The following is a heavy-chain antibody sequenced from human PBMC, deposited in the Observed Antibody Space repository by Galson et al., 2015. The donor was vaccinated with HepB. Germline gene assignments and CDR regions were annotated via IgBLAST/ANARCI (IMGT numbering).Heavy chain of an antibody. CDR3: ARDFYDSSGQEAFDI. CDR2: IIPIFGTA. Sequence: SVKVSCKASGGTFSSYAISWVRQAPGQGLEWMGGIIPIFGTANYAQKFQGRVTITADESTSTAYMELSSLRSEDTAVYYCARDFYDSSGQEAFDIWGQGTMVTVSS. J-gene: IGHJ3*02. V-gene: IGHV1-69*13. CDR1: GGTFSSYA. D-gene: IGHD3-22*01.